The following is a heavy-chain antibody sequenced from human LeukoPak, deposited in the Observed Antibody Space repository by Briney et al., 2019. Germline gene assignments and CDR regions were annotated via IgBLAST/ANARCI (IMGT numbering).Heavy chain of an antibody. CDR1: GFTFSSYS. CDR2: ISSSSSYI. Sequence: AGGSLRLSCAASGFTFSSYSMNWVRQAPGKGLEWVSSISSSSSYIYYADSVKGRFTISRDNAKNSLYLQMNSPRAEDTAVYYCARDNWNAKYYFDYWGQGTLVTVSS. CDR3: ARDNWNAKYYFDY. V-gene: IGHV3-21*01. J-gene: IGHJ4*02. D-gene: IGHD1-20*01.